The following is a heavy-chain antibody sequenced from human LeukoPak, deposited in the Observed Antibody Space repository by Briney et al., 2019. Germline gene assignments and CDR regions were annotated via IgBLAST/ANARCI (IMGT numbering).Heavy chain of an antibody. V-gene: IGHV3-48*04. CDR2: ISSSSSTI. Sequence: GSLRLSCAASGFIFSSYSMNWVRQAPGKGLEWVSYISSSSSTIYYADSVKGRFTISRDNAKNSLYLQMNSLRAEDTAVYYCAKDMDYYGSGRHWYFDLWGRGTLVTVSS. D-gene: IGHD3-10*01. CDR1: GFIFSSYS. J-gene: IGHJ2*01. CDR3: AKDMDYYGSGRHWYFDL.